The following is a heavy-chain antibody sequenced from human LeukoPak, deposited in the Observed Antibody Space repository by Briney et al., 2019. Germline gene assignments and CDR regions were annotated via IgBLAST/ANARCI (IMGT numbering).Heavy chain of an antibody. CDR1: GFTVSSNY. J-gene: IGHJ4*02. Sequence: GGSLRLSCAASGFTVSSNYMSWVRQAPGKGLEWVSVIYSGGDTYYADSVRGRFTGSRDNYKTTLYLQMNSLRVDDTAVYYCGKLKSSGYLIEYWGQGTLVTVSS. D-gene: IGHD3-22*01. CDR3: GKLKSSGYLIEY. CDR2: IYSGGDT. V-gene: IGHV3-53*01.